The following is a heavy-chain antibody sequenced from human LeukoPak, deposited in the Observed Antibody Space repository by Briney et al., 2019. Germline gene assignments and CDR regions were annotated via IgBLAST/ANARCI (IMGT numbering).Heavy chain of an antibody. CDR3: ARDIVVVPAAILRPYYYYGMDV. CDR2: INHSGST. J-gene: IGHJ6*02. D-gene: IGHD2-2*02. CDR1: GGSFSGYY. V-gene: IGHV4-34*01. Sequence: SETLSLTCAVYGGSFSGYYWSWVRQPPGKGLEWIGEINHSGSTNYNPSLKSRVTISVDTSKTQFSLKLSSVTAADTAVYYCARDIVVVPAAILRPYYYYGMDVWGQGTTVTVSS.